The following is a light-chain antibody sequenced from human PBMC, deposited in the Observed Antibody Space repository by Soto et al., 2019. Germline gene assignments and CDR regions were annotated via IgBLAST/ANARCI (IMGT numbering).Light chain of an antibody. Sequence: EIVLTQSPGTLSLSPGERATLSCRSSQSVTSNYLAWYQQRRGQAPRILIFGAANRATGIPDRFSGSGSGADFTLTISRLEPEDFAVYYCQYYGGSSWTFGQGTKVDIK. CDR1: QSVTSNY. J-gene: IGKJ1*01. CDR3: QYYGGSSWT. CDR2: GAA. V-gene: IGKV3-20*01.